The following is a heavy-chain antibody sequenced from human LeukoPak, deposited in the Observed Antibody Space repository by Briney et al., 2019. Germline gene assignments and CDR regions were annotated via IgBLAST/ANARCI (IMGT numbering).Heavy chain of an antibody. Sequence: ASVKVSCKASGYTFTSYGISWVRQAPGQGLEWMGWISAYNGNTNYAQKLQGRVTMTTDTSTSTAYMELRSLRSDDTAVYYCARGRYDDFWSGYWDYFDYWGQGTLVTVSS. D-gene: IGHD3-3*01. CDR2: ISAYNGNT. V-gene: IGHV1-18*01. CDR3: ARGRYDDFWSGYWDYFDY. J-gene: IGHJ4*02. CDR1: GYTFTSYG.